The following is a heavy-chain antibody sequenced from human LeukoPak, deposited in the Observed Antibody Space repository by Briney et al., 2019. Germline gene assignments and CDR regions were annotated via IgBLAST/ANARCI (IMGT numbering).Heavy chain of an antibody. CDR2: IYYSGNT. D-gene: IGHD3-22*01. CDR1: GGSISSYY. J-gene: IGHJ4*02. Sequence: SETLSLTCTVSGGSISSYYWSWIRQPPGKGLEWIGYIYYSGNTNYNPSLKSRVTISVDTSKNQFSLKLSSVTAADPAVYYCARDHLDYYDSSGYYSYWGQGTLVTVSS. V-gene: IGHV4-59*01. CDR3: ARDHLDYYDSSGYYSY.